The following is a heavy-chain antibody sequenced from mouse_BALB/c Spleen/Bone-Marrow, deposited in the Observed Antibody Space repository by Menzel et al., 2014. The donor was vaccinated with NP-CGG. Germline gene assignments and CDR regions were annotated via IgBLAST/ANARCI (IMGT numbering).Heavy chain of an antibody. CDR1: GYTFTSYW. CDR3: APYYYGSSYGFYWYFDV. Sequence: VQLQQSGAELVKPGASVKLSCKASGYTFTSYWMHWVKQRPGQGLEWIGEINPSNGRTNYNEKFKSKATLTVDKSSSPAYMQLSSLTSEDSAVYYCAPYYYGSSYGFYWYFDVWGAGTTVTVSS. J-gene: IGHJ1*01. CDR2: INPSNGRT. V-gene: IGHV1S81*02. D-gene: IGHD1-1*01.